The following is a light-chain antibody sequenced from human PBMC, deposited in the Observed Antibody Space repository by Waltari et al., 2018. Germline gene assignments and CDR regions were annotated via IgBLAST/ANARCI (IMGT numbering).Light chain of an antibody. Sequence: SYELTQPPPVSAPPGQPARNTSPGTASPKSSAYWYQQKSGQHPVLVIYEDTKRPSGIPERFSGSSSGTMATLTISGAQVDDEADYYCYSIDSSSKGVFGGGTKLTVL. J-gene: IGLJ3*02. CDR1: ASPKSS. CDR2: EDT. CDR3: YSIDSSSKGV. V-gene: IGLV3-10*01.